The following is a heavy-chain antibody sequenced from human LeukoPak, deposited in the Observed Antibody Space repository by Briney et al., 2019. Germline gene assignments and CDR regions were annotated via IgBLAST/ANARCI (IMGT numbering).Heavy chain of an antibody. CDR2: IYYSGST. J-gene: IGHJ4*02. CDR1: GASISNYY. V-gene: IGHV4-59*01. CDR3: ARQYCSSTSCYMSFDY. D-gene: IGHD2-2*02. Sequence: PSETLSLTCNVSGASISNYYWSWIRQTPGKGLEWIGYIYYSGSTDYNPSLKSRITMSVDTSKNQFSLKLSSVTAADTAVYYCARQYCSSTSCYMSFDYWGQGTLVTVSS.